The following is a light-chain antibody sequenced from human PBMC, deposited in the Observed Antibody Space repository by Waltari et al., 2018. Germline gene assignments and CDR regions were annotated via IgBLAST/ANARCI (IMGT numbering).Light chain of an antibody. V-gene: IGLV2-14*03. CDR2: DVY. CDR1: SSAVGGYDF. Sequence: QSALTQPASVSGAPGQSITISCTGTSSAVGGYDFVLWYQQYPGKAPQLIIYDVYYRPSGVSQRFSASKSGDTASLTISGLQTDDEADYYCSSYTSISTSVVFGGGTKLTVL. J-gene: IGLJ2*01. CDR3: SSYTSISTSVV.